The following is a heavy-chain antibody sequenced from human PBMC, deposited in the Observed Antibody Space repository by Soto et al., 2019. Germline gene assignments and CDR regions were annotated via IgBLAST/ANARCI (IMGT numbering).Heavy chain of an antibody. CDR3: ARLYYYSSAYHFVGLDF. V-gene: IGHV4-30-4*08. CDR2: IYYSGST. J-gene: IGHJ4*02. D-gene: IGHD3-22*01. CDR1: DGSSSRGAYS. Sequence: LSITWSVSDGSSSRGAYSWGGIRQQPGKGLEWIGYIYYSGSTYYNPSLKSRVTISVDTSKNQFSLKLSSVTAADTALYYCARLYYYSSAYHFVGLDFPGQGTFVTVSS.